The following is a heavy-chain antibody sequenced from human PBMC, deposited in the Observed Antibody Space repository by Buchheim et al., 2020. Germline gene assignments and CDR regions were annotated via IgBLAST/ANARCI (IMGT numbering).Heavy chain of an antibody. J-gene: IGHJ4*02. D-gene: IGHD3-10*01. CDR2: INTDGTDT. CDR1: GFTFSSYW. CDR3: VRGGTSGSLDY. Sequence: EVQLVDSGGGLVQPGGSLRLSCAASGFTFSSYWMHWVRQAPGKGPVWVSRINTDGTDTSDAESVKGRLTISRDNARTTLYLQMNSLEAEDTAVYFCVRGGTSGSLDYWGQGTL. V-gene: IGHV3-74*01.